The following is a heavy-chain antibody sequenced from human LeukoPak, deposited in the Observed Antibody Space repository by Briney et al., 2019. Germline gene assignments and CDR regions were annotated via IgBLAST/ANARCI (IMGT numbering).Heavy chain of an antibody. J-gene: IGHJ4*02. CDR3: ATTHRSWDNKFDY. Sequence: SETLSLTCTVSGGSISSYYWSWIRQPPGKGLEWIGYIYYSGSTSYNPSLKSRVTISVDTSKNQFSLKLSSVTAADTAVYYCATTHRSWDNKFDYWGQGTLVTVSS. D-gene: IGHD1/OR15-1a*01. V-gene: IGHV4-59*12. CDR2: IYYSGST. CDR1: GGSISSYY.